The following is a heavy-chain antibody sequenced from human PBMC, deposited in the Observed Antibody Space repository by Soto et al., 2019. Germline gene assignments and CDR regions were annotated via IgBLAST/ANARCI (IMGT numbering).Heavy chain of an antibody. V-gene: IGHV3-33*01. Sequence: QVYLVESGGGVVQPGGSLRLSCAASGFTFSSYAIHWVRQAPGKGLEWVAIIWFDGSNKYYADSVKGRFSISRDNSKNTLFLQMDSLRAEDTAVYYCARGQLPAATTYFDFWGQGTLVIVSS. CDR2: IWFDGSNK. D-gene: IGHD2-15*01. CDR3: ARGQLPAATTYFDF. J-gene: IGHJ4*02. CDR1: GFTFSSYA.